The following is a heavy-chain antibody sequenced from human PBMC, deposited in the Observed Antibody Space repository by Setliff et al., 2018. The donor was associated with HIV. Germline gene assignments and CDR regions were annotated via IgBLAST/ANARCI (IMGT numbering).Heavy chain of an antibody. V-gene: IGHV4-61*01. CDR2: IYCSGST. J-gene: IGHJ6*03. D-gene: IGHD3-16*01. CDR3: ARDVPWGDYYYYMDV. CDR1: GGSVSSGSYY. Sequence: PSETLSLTCTVSGGSVSSGSYYWSWIRQPPGKGLEWIGYIYCSGSTKHNPSLKSRVTISLDTSKNQFSLKLSSVTAADTAVYYCARDVPWGDYYYYMDVWGKGTTVTVSS.